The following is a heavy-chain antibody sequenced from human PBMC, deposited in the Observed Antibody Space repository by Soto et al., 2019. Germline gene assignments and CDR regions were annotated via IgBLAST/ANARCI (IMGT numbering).Heavy chain of an antibody. CDR2: IYYSGST. Sequence: QVQLQESSPELVKPSQTLSLTCTVSGGAVSSGGYYWSWIRQHPGKGLEWIGYIYYSGSTYYNPSLNSRVTISLDTSKNQFSLKLSSVTAADTAVYDCARDNLHLGFDYWGQGTLVTVSS. CDR1: GGAVSSGGYY. V-gene: IGHV4-31*03. J-gene: IGHJ4*02. CDR3: ARDNLHLGFDY. D-gene: IGHD3-16*01.